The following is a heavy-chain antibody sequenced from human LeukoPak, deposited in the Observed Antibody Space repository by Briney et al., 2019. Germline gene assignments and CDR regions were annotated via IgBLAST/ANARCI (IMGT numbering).Heavy chain of an antibody. D-gene: IGHD6-13*01. CDR1: GFTFAHHS. V-gene: IGHV3-66*01. J-gene: IGHJ4*02. CDR3: AKAFGGSSWHLDY. Sequence: PGGSLRLSCMPSGFTFAHHSLSWVRQAPGKGLEWVSVIYSDSSTYYADSVKGRFTISRDNSKNTLYLQMNSLRAEDTGVYYCAKAFGGSSWHLDYWGQGTLVTVSS. CDR2: IYSDSST.